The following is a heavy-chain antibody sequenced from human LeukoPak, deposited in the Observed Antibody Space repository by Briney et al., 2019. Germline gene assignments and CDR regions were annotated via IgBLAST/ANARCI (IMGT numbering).Heavy chain of an antibody. D-gene: IGHD2-15*01. CDR2: IFHSGST. V-gene: IGHV4-61*08. CDR3: ARDGCSGGSCYSGNWFDP. Sequence: SETLSLTCAVSGGSISSGGYSWSWIRQPPGKGLEWIGYIFHSGSTNYNPSLKSRVTISVDTSKNQFSLKLSSVTAADTAVYYCARDGCSGGSCYSGNWFDPWGQGTLVTVSS. J-gene: IGHJ5*02. CDR1: GGSISSGGYS.